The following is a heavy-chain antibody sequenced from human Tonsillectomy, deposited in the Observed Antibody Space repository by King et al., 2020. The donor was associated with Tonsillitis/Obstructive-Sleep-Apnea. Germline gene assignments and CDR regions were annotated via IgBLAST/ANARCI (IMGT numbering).Heavy chain of an antibody. J-gene: IGHJ4*02. Sequence: QLQESGPGLVKPSETLSLTCTVSGGSISSSSYYWGWIRQPPGKGLEWIGSIYYSGSTYYNPSLKSRVTISVDTSKNQFSLKLSSVTAADTAVYYCGRHGGGGSGSYYRSPFDYWGQGTLVTVSS. CDR1: GGSISSSSYY. CDR3: GRHGGGGSGSYYRSPFDY. D-gene: IGHD3-10*01. CDR2: IYYSGST. V-gene: IGHV4-39*01.